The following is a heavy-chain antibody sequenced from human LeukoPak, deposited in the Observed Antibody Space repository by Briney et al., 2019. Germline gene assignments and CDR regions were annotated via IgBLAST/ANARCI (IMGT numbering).Heavy chain of an antibody. V-gene: IGHV5-51*01. CDR2: IYPEDSGT. CDR3: ARYVYGANAFDY. J-gene: IGHJ4*02. D-gene: IGHD4/OR15-4a*01. CDR1: GYNFSKMW. Sequence: GESLKISCKTSGYNFSKMWIGWVRQMPGKGLEWMGIIYPEDSGTRDNPSLRGQVTISVDKSISTAYLQLTSLKASDTAMYSCARYVYGANAFDYWGQGTLVTVSS.